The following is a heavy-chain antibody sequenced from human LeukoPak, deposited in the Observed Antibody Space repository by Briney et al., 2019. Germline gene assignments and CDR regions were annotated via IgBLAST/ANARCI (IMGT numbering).Heavy chain of an antibody. CDR3: AREDYGDYERYWYFDL. CDR1: GGSISSYY. D-gene: IGHD4-17*01. V-gene: IGHV4-59*12. J-gene: IGHJ2*01. CDR2: IYYSGST. Sequence: SETLSLTCTVSGGSISSYYWSWIRQPPGKGLEWIGYIYYSGSTNYNPSLKSRVTISVDTSKNQFSLKLSSVTAADTAVYYCAREDYGDYERYWYFDLWGRGTLVTVSS.